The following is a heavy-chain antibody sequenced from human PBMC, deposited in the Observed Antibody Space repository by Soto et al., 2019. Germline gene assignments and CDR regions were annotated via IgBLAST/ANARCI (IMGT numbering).Heavy chain of an antibody. V-gene: IGHV1-69*06. CDR2: IIPIFGTA. CDR3: ARGTGYCSSTSCYTVYYYYGMDV. CDR1: GGTFSSYA. Sequence: SVKVSCKASGGTFSSYAISWVRQAPGQGLEWMGGIIPIFGTANYAQKFQGRVTITADKSTSTAYMELSSLRSEDTAVYYCARGTGYCSSTSCYTVYYYYGMDVWGQGTTVTV. D-gene: IGHD2-2*02. J-gene: IGHJ6*02.